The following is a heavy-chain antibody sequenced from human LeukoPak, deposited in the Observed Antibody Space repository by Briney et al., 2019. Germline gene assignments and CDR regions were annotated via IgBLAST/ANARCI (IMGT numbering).Heavy chain of an antibody. J-gene: IGHJ4*02. CDR2: IYYSGST. V-gene: IGHV4-59*12. CDR3: AREGYSSPGVNFDY. CDR1: GGSISSYY. Sequence: SETLSLTCTVSGGSISSYYWSWIRQPPGKGLEWIGYIYYSGSTYYNPSLKSRVTISVDTSKNQFSLKLSSVTAADTAVYYCAREGYSSPGVNFDYWGQGTLVTVSS. D-gene: IGHD6-13*01.